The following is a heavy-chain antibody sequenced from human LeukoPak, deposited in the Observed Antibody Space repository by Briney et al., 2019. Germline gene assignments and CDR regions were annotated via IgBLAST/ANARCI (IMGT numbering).Heavy chain of an antibody. CDR1: GGSFSGYY. J-gene: IGHJ4*02. CDR3: ARHRGVVGGHDS. CDR2: INHSGST. D-gene: IGHD1-26*01. V-gene: IGHV4-34*01. Sequence: SETLSLTCAVYGGSFSGYYWSWIRQPPGKGLEWIGEINHSGSTNYNPSLKSRVTISVDTSKNQFSLKLSSVTAADTAVYYCARHRGVVGGHDSWGQGTLVTVSS.